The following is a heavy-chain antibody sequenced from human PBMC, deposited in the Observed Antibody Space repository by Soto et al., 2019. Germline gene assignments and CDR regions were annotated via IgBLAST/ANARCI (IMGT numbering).Heavy chain of an antibody. CDR1: GFTFSSYS. J-gene: IGHJ6*02. V-gene: IGHV3-21*01. CDR3: ARDRRIVVVPAAIHRNYYYGMDV. D-gene: IGHD2-2*02. CDR2: ISSSSSYI. Sequence: VQLVESGGGLVKPGGSLRLSCAASGFTFSSYSMNWVRQAPGKGLEWVSSISSSSSYIYYADSVKGRFTISRDNAKNSLYLQMNSLRAEDTAVYYCARDRRIVVVPAAIHRNYYYGMDVWGQGTTVTVSS.